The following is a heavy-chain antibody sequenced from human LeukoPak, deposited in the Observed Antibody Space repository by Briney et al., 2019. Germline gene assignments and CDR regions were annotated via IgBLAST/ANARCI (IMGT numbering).Heavy chain of an antibody. CDR1: GYTFTGYY. D-gene: IGHD3-16*01. CDR3: ARERSVGGGLDAFDI. Sequence: ASVKVSCKASGYTFTGYYMHWVRQAPGQGLAWMGWINPNSGGTNYAQKFQGRVTMTRDTSLSTAYMELSRLRSDDTAVYYCARERSVGGGLDAFDIWGLGAEVTVSS. V-gene: IGHV1-2*02. CDR2: INPNSGGT. J-gene: IGHJ3*02.